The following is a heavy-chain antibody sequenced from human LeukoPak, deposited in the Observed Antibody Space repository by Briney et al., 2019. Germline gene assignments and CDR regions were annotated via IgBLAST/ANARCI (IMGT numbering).Heavy chain of an antibody. D-gene: IGHD3-16*02. Sequence: PGRSLRLSCAASGFTFSSYAMHWVRQAPGKGLEWVAVISYDGSNKYYADSVKGRFTISRDNSKNTLYLQMNSLRAEDTAVYYCARGPPLGELSLVDCFDYWGQGTLVTVSS. J-gene: IGHJ4*02. CDR3: ARGPPLGELSLVDCFDY. CDR1: GFTFSSYA. V-gene: IGHV3-30*04. CDR2: ISYDGSNK.